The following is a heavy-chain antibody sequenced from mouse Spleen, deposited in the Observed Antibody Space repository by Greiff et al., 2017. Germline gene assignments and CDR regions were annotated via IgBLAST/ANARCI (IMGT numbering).Heavy chain of an antibody. V-gene: IGHV1S29*02. CDR1: GYTFTDYN. J-gene: IGHJ3*01. CDR3: ARSGTMISPFAY. Sequence: EVQLQQSGPELVKPGASVKISCKASGYTFTDYNLHWVKQSHGKSLEWIGYIYPYNGGTGYNQKFKSKATLTVDNSSSTAYMELRSLTSEDSAVYYCARSGTMISPFAYWGQGTLVTVSA. D-gene: IGHD2-4*01. CDR2: IYPYNGGT.